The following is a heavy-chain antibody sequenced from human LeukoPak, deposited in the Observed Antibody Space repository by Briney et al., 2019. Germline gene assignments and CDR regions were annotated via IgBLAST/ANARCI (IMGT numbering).Heavy chain of an antibody. V-gene: IGHV3-23*01. CDR2: ISGSGGCT. CDR1: GFTFSSYA. J-gene: IGHJ4*02. D-gene: IGHD3-10*01. CDR3: ANLITMVRGVIIDY. Sequence: PGGPLRLSCAASGFTFSSYAMSWVRQAPGKGLEWVSAISGSGGCTYYADSVKGRFTISRDNSKNTLYLQMYSLRAEDTAVYYCANLITMVRGVIIDYWGQGTLVTVSS.